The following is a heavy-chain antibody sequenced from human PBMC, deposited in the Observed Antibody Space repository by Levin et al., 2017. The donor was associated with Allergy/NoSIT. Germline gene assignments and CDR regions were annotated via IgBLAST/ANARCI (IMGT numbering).Heavy chain of an antibody. CDR2: INPNSGGT. Sequence: GESLKISCKASGYTFTDYYMHWVRQAPGQGLEWMGWINPNSGGTKYAQKFQGRVTMTRDTSISTAHMEVTSLTSDDTAVYYCARDTDMINFVYWGQGTLVTVSS. D-gene: IGHD5-18*01. J-gene: IGHJ4*02. V-gene: IGHV1-2*02. CDR3: ARDTDMINFVY. CDR1: GYTFTDYY.